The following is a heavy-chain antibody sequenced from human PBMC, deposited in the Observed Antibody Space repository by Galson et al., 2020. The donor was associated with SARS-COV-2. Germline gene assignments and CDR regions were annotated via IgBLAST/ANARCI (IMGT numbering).Heavy chain of an antibody. CDR3: ARAAPSDWGSFYFDY. V-gene: IGHV4-59*01. J-gene: IGHJ4*02. D-gene: IGHD7-27*01. CDR2: TYYSGST. Sequence: SETLSLTCTVSGGSISTYYWSWIRQPPGNGLQWIGYTYYSGSTNYNPSLKSRVTISVDTSKNQISLKVTSVTAADTAVYYCARAAPSDWGSFYFDYWGQGTLVTVSS. CDR1: GGSISTYY.